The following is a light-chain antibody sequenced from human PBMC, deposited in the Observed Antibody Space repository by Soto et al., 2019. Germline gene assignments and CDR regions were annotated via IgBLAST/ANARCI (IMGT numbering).Light chain of an antibody. CDR3: QQYYSYSRT. CDR1: QTVSSW. V-gene: IGKV1-5*01. J-gene: IGKJ1*01. CDR2: DVS. Sequence: DIQMTQSPSTLSASVGDRVTITCLASQTVSSWLAWYQQKPGKAPKLLIYDVSSLESGVPSRFSGSGSGTEFTLTISSLQPDDFATYYCQQYYSYSRTFGQGTKV.